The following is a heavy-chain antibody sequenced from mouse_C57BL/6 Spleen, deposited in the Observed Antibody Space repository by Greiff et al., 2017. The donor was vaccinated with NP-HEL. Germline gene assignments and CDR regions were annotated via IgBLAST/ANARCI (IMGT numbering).Heavy chain of an antibody. D-gene: IGHD2-5*01. V-gene: IGHV1-55*01. CDR1: GYTFTSYW. J-gene: IGHJ1*03. CDR3: AVKETYYSSRLWYFDV. CDR2: IYPGSGST. Sequence: VQLQQSGAELVKPGASVKMSCKASGYTFTSYWITWVKQRPGQGLEWIGDIYPGSGSTNYNEKFKSKATLTVDKSSSTAYMPLSSLTSEDPGVYYCAVKETYYSSRLWYFDVWGTGTTVTVAS.